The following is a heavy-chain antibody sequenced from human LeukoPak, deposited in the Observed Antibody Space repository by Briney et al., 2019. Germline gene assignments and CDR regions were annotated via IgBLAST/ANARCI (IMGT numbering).Heavy chain of an antibody. CDR2: IWYDGSNK. Sequence: PGGSLRLSCAASGFTFSSYGMHWVRQAPGKGLEWVAVIWYDGSNKYYADSVKGRFTISRDNSKNTLYLQMNSLRSEDTAVYYCARGVYYYDSRHYFDYWGQGTLVTVSS. V-gene: IGHV3-33*01. CDR1: GFTFSSYG. CDR3: ARGVYYYDSRHYFDY. J-gene: IGHJ4*02. D-gene: IGHD3-22*01.